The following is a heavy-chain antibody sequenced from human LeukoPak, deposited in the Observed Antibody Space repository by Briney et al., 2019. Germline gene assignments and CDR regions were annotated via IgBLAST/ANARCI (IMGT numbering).Heavy chain of an antibody. CDR1: GFTFSSYA. CDR2: ISGSGGST. V-gene: IGHV3-23*01. Sequence: HPGGSLRLSCAASGFTFSSYAMSWVRQAPGKGLEWVSAISGSGGSTYYADSVKGRFTISRDNSKNTLYLQMNSLRAEDTAVYYCAKDLFSPMIAVVILHHWGQGTLVTVSS. CDR3: AKDLFSPMIAVVILHH. J-gene: IGHJ1*01. D-gene: IGHD3-22*01.